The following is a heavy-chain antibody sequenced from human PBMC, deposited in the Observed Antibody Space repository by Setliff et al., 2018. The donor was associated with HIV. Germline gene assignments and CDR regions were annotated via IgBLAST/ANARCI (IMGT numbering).Heavy chain of an antibody. CDR2: IIFIFGTA. J-gene: IGHJ4*02. D-gene: IGHD6-19*01. CDR3: ARGPANGWSGH. CDR1: GGTFSSYA. V-gene: IGHV1-69*06. Sequence: SVKVSCKASGGTFSSYAINWVRQASGQGLEWMGRIIFIFGTANYAQKFRGRVTITADKSTSTAYMELSSLRSEDTAVYYCARGPANGWSGHWVQVTLVTVSS.